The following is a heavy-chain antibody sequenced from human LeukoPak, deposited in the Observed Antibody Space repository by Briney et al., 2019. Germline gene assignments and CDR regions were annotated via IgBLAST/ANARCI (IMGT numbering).Heavy chain of an antibody. CDR3: ARDRIRFCAGGSCYTGYHFDY. Sequence: GGSLRLSCAASGFTFNSYTINWVRRAPGKGLEWVSYISSSSSTVYYSDSVKGRFTISRDNAKNSLYLQINSLRAEDTAVYYCARDRIRFCAGGSCYTGYHFDYWGQGTLVTVSS. CDR1: GFTFNSYT. V-gene: IGHV3-48*01. J-gene: IGHJ4*02. D-gene: IGHD2-15*01. CDR2: ISSSSSTV.